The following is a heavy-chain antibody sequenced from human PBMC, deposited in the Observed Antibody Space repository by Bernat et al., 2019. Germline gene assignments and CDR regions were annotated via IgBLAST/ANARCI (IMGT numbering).Heavy chain of an antibody. Sequence: QVQLQESGPGLVKPSETLSLTCAVSGYSISSGYYWGWIRQPPGKGLEWIGSIYYSGSTYYNPSLKSRVTISVDTSKNQFSLKLSSVTAADTAVYYCARHDLIFYGMDVWGQGTTVTVSS. CDR2: IYYSGST. V-gene: IGHV4-38-2*01. CDR1: GYSISSGYY. CDR3: ARHDLIFYGMDV. J-gene: IGHJ6*02.